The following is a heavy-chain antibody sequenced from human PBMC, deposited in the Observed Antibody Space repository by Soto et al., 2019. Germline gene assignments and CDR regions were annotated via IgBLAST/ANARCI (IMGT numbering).Heavy chain of an antibody. CDR1: GGTFSSYS. D-gene: IGHD2-8*01. J-gene: IGHJ6*02. Sequence: SVKVSCKASGGTFSSYSISWVRQAPGQGLEWMGGIIPIFGTANYAQKFQGRVTITADESTSTAYMELSSLRSEDTAVYYCARRADGVYYYYYGMDVWGQGTTVTVSS. CDR3: ARRADGVYYYYYGMDV. V-gene: IGHV1-69*13. CDR2: IIPIFGTA.